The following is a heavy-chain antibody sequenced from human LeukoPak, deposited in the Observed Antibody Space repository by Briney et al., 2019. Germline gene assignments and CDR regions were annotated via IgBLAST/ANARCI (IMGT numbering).Heavy chain of an antibody. D-gene: IGHD2-2*01. J-gene: IGHJ4*02. CDR2: ISYDGSNK. CDR3: ARDSTVVVPAANPDY. Sequence: GGSLRLSCAASGFTFSSYAMHWVRQAPGKGLEWVAVISYDGSNKYYADSVKGRFTISRDNSKNTLYLQMNSLRAEDTAVYYCARDSTVVVPAANPDYWGQGTLVTVSS. CDR1: GFTFSSYA. V-gene: IGHV3-30-3*01.